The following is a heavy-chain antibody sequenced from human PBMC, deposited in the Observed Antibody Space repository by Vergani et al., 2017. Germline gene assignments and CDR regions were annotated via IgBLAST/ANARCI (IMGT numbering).Heavy chain of an antibody. CDR3: ARGRWAAGDFDY. J-gene: IGHJ4*02. D-gene: IGHD6-13*01. Sequence: QLQLQESGPGLVKPSETLSLTCTVSGGSISSSSSYWSWIRQPPGKGLEWIGYIYYSGSTNYNPSLKSRVTISVDTSKNQFSLKLSSVTAADTAVYYCARGRWAAGDFDYWGRGTLVAVSS. CDR2: IYYSGST. V-gene: IGHV4-61*01. CDR1: GGSISSSSSY.